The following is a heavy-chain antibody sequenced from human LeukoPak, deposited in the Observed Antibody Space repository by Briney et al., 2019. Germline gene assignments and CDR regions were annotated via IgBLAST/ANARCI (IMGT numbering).Heavy chain of an antibody. CDR3: VKDAPLPFDF. CDR2: ISGDAHST. Sequence: GALRLSCAASGFTFRDFAMSWVRQAPGKGLEWVSAISGDAHSTYYADPLKGRFTISRDNSKNTLYLQMNSLRAADTATYFCVKDAPLPFDFWGQGALVIVSS. V-gene: IGHV3-23*01. J-gene: IGHJ4*02. CDR1: GFTFRDFA.